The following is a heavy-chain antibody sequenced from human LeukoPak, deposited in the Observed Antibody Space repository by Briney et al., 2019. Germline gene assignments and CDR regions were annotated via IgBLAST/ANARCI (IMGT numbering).Heavy chain of an antibody. CDR2: IKQDETEK. Sequence: GGSLRLSCTASGFTFSNFWMGWVRQAPGEGLEWVANIKQDETEKLYLGSVKGRFTISRDNAKNTLYLQMNSLRAEDTAVFYCAKRRVTTAEDYFDYWGQGTLVTVSS. CDR3: AKRRVTTAEDYFDY. J-gene: IGHJ4*02. CDR1: GFTFSNFW. V-gene: IGHV3-7*03. D-gene: IGHD4-17*01.